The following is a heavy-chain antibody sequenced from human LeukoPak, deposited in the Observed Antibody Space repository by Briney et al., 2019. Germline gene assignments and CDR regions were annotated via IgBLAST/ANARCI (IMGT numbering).Heavy chain of an antibody. D-gene: IGHD4-17*01. CDR3: AKDAYGDYDYFDY. CDR1: GFTFSSYA. Sequence: EAGGSLRLSCAASGFTFSSYAMHWVRQAPGKGLEWVAVISYDGSNKYYADSVKGRFTISRDNAKNSLYLQMNSLRAEDTALYYCAKDAYGDYDYFDYWGQGTLVTVSS. J-gene: IGHJ4*02. CDR2: ISYDGSNK. V-gene: IGHV3-30*04.